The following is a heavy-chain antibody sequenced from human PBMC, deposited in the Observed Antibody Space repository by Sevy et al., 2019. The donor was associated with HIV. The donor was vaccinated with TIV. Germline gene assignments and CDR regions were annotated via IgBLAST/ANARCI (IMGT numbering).Heavy chain of an antibody. J-gene: IGHJ4*02. D-gene: IGHD3-22*01. Sequence: ASVKVSCKASRCTFVSNDINWLRQAPGQGLEWVGWMRPNSGEVGYAQKFQGRVTMTRNISITTAYMELGRLRFDDTAVYYCAQGYYFTYWGQGTVVTVSS. CDR1: RCTFVSND. CDR3: AQGYYFTY. CDR2: MRPNSGEV. V-gene: IGHV1-8*01.